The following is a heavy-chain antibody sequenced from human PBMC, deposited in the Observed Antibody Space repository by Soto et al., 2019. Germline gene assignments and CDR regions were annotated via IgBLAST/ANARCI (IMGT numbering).Heavy chain of an antibody. V-gene: IGHV4-59*01. Sequence: QVQLQESGPGLVKPSETLSLTCTVSGGSISSYYWSWIRQPPGKGLEWIGYIYYSGSTNYNPSLNSPVTTSVATAKNQFSLKLSSVTAADTAVYYCASDTHTHYDILTGYSPRAFDIWGQGTMVTVSS. CDR2: IYYSGST. D-gene: IGHD3-9*01. CDR3: ASDTHTHYDILTGYSPRAFDI. J-gene: IGHJ3*02. CDR1: GGSISSYY.